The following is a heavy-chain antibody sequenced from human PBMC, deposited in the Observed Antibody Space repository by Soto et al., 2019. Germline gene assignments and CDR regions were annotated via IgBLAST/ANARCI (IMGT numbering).Heavy chain of an antibody. CDR1: GGSISSCGYY. Sequence: PSETLSLTCTVSGGSISSCGYYWIWIRQHPWKGLEWIGYIDYSGTAYFNPSLGTRVTFPVDTSKNQFSLTLYSVTAADTAVYYCARTTGRHLDFWGQGILVTVSS. CDR3: ARTTGRHLDF. D-gene: IGHD4-4*01. J-gene: IGHJ4*02. CDR2: IDYSGTA. V-gene: IGHV4-39*01.